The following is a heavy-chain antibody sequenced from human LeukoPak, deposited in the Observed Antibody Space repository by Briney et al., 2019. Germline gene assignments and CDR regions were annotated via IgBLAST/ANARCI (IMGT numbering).Heavy chain of an antibody. CDR1: EFSFRTFD. CDR2: ISYDGSNK. V-gene: IGHV3-30*19. Sequence: GGSLRLSCAASEFSFRTFDIHWVRQAPGKGLEWVAVISYDGSNKIYADSVKGRFTISRDNSKNTLYLQMNSLRAEDRAVYYCARDQQGATTVDYWGQGTLVTVSS. J-gene: IGHJ4*02. D-gene: IGHD1-26*01. CDR3: ARDQQGATTVDY.